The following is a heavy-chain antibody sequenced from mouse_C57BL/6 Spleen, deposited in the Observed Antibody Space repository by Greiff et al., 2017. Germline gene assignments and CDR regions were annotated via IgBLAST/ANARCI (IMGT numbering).Heavy chain of an antibody. J-gene: IGHJ4*01. Sequence: VHLVESGPGLVAPSQSLSITCTVSGFSLTSYAISWVRQPPGKGLEWLGVIWTGGGTNYNSALKSRLSISKDNSKSQVFLKMNSLQTDDTARYYCARSPYYGRDYYAMDYWGQGTSVTVSS. CDR1: GFSLTSYA. CDR3: ARSPYYGRDYYAMDY. D-gene: IGHD1-1*01. CDR2: IWTGGGT. V-gene: IGHV2-9-1*01.